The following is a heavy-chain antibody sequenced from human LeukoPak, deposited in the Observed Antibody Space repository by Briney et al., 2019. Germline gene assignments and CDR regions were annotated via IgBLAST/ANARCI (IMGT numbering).Heavy chain of an antibody. D-gene: IGHD6-25*01. CDR1: GDSISSSRYY. CDR2: IYYSGST. CDR3: GIRDGYV. V-gene: IGHV4-39*01. Sequence: SETLSLTCTVSGDSISSSRYYWGWIRQPPGKGLEWIGTIYYSGSTYYNPSLKSRVTISVDTSKNQFSLKLSSVTAADTGVYYCGIRDGYVWGQGTTVTVSS. J-gene: IGHJ6*02.